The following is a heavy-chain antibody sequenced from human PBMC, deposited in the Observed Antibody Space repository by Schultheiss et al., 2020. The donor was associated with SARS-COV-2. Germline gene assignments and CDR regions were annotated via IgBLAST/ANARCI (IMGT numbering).Heavy chain of an antibody. D-gene: IGHD3-10*01. CDR3: ARGGPPSMVRGVITFNWFDP. CDR1: GGTFSSYA. J-gene: IGHJ5*02. Sequence: ASVKVSCKASGGTFSSYAISWVRQAPGQGLEWMGWINPNSGGTNYAQKFQGRVTMTRDTSISTAYMELSRLRSDDTAVYYCARGGPPSMVRGVITFNWFDPWGQGTLVTVSS. CDR2: INPNSGGT. V-gene: IGHV1-2*02.